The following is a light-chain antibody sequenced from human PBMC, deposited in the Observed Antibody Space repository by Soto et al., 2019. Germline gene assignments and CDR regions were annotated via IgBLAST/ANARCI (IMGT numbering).Light chain of an antibody. CDR1: QPVGDN. J-gene: IGKJ1*01. CDR3: RQYGSSPRT. CDR2: GAS. V-gene: IGKV3-20*01. Sequence: EVVMTQSPATLSVSPGVGATLSCWASQPVGDNLAWYQQKPGQAPRLLIYGASTRATGIPDRFTGSRSGTDFTLTISRLEPEDFAVYYCRQYGSSPRTFGQGTKVDIK.